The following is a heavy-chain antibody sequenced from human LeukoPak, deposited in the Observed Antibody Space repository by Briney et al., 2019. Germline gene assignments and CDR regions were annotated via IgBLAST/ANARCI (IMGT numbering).Heavy chain of an antibody. D-gene: IGHD3-3*01. Sequence: SETLSLTCTVSGGSISSSSYYWGWIRQPPGKGLEWIGGIYYSGSTYYNPSLKSRVTISVDTSKNQFSLKLSSVTAADTAVYYCARWSGYYFYWGQGTLVTVSS. J-gene: IGHJ4*02. CDR3: ARWSGYYFY. V-gene: IGHV4-39*07. CDR1: GGSISSSSYY. CDR2: IYYSGST.